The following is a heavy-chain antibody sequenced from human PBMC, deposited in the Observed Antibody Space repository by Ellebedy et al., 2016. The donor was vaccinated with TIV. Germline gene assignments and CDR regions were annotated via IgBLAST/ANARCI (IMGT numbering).Heavy chain of an antibody. CDR1: GFTLSSYA. J-gene: IGHJ5*01. V-gene: IGHV3-23*01. CDR3: AKDAVDTDMVLNWFDS. CDR2: ISGSGGST. D-gene: IGHD5-18*01. Sequence: LSLTCAASGFTLSSYAMSWVRQTPGKGLEWVSTISGSGGSTYYADSVKGRFTISSDTSKNTLYLQMNSLRAEDTAVYYCAKDAVDTDMVLNWFDSWGQGTLVTVSS.